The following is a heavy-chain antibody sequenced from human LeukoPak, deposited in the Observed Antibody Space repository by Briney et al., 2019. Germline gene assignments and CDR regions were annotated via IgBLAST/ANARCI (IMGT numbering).Heavy chain of an antibody. Sequence: GASVKVSCKASGYTFTSYGISWVRQAPGQGLEWMGRIIPIFGTANYAQKFQGRVTITTDESTSTAYMELSSLRSEDTAVYYCASSGLNVVVVVAIDTFDYWGQGTLVTVSS. V-gene: IGHV1-69*05. J-gene: IGHJ4*02. CDR2: IIPIFGTA. CDR1: GYTFTSYG. D-gene: IGHD2-15*01. CDR3: ASSGLNVVVVVAIDTFDY.